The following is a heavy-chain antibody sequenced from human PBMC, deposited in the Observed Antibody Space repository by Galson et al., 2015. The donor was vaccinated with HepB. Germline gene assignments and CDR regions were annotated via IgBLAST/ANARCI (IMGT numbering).Heavy chain of an antibody. Sequence: SLRLSCAASGFTFSSYGMHWVRQAPGKGLEWVAFIRYDGSNKYYADSVKGRFTISRDNSKNTLYLQMNSLRAEDTAVYYCAKDPPPYYDSSGGAFDIWGQGTMVTVSS. CDR2: IRYDGSNK. CDR3: AKDPPPYYDSSGGAFDI. J-gene: IGHJ3*02. D-gene: IGHD3-22*01. CDR1: GFTFSSYG. V-gene: IGHV3-30*02.